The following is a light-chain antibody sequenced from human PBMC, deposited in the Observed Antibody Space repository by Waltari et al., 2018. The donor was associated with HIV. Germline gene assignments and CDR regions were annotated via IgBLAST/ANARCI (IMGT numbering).Light chain of an antibody. CDR2: DVI. Sequence: QSALTQPASVSGSPGQSITISCTGTSSAVGGYNIVSWYQQHPGKAPNLIIHDVIKRPSWVSTLFAGSKSGNTASMTISGLQADDEADYYCCSYAGSSTWVFGGGTKLTVL. J-gene: IGLJ3*02. V-gene: IGLV2-23*02. CDR1: SSAVGGYNI. CDR3: CSYAGSSTWV.